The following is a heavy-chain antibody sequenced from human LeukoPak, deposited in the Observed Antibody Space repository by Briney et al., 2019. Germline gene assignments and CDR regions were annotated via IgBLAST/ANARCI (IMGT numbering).Heavy chain of an antibody. Sequence: ASVKVSCKPSRYTFTRHYMHRVRPAPGQGLEWIGWINPNSVGSNYALKFQGRVTMTRDTSISTAYMELSRLRSDDTAVYYCARDRDSYGLVDYWGQGTLVTVSS. CDR2: INPNSVGS. CDR3: ARDRDSYGLVDY. J-gene: IGHJ4*02. CDR1: RYTFTRHY. D-gene: IGHD5-18*01. V-gene: IGHV1-2*02.